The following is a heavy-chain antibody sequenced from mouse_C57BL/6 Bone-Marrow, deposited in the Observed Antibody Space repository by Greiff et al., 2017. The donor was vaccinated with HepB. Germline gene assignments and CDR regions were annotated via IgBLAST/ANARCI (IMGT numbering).Heavy chain of an antibody. CDR3: AREGDSTTRYFDY. J-gene: IGHJ2*01. CDR2: IHPNSGST. Sequence: VQLQQPGAELVKPGASVKLSCKASGYTFTSYWMHWVKQGPGQGLEWIGMIHPNSGSTNYNEKLKSKATLTVDKSSSTAYMQLSSLTSEDSAVYYCAREGDSTTRYFDYWGQGTTLTVSS. D-gene: IGHD1-1*01. V-gene: IGHV1-64*01. CDR1: GYTFTSYW.